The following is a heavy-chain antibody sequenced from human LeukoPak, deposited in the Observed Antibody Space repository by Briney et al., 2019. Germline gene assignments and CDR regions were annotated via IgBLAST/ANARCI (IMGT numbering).Heavy chain of an antibody. CDR2: IIPILGIA. Sequence: SVKVSCKASGGTFSSYTISWLRQAPGQGLDWMGRIIPILGIANYAQKFQGRVTITADKSTSTAYMELSSLRSEDTAVYYCARDLSRGYCSSTSCYAFDYWGQGTLVTVSS. D-gene: IGHD2-2*01. V-gene: IGHV1-69*02. CDR1: GGTFSSYT. J-gene: IGHJ4*02. CDR3: ARDLSRGYCSSTSCYAFDY.